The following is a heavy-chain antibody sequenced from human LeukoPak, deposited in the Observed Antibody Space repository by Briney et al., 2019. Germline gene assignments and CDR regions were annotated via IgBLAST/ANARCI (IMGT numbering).Heavy chain of an antibody. CDR2: IGGTSGST. J-gene: IGHJ4*02. Sequence: GGSLRLSCGASGFTFSNYAMRWVRQAPGQGLEWVSAIGGTSGSTYYADSVKGRFTISRDNFKNMLYLQMNSLRAEDTAVYYCAKDRGGASGWSSDSWGQGTLVTVSS. CDR3: AKDRGGASGWSSDS. CDR1: GFTFSNYA. D-gene: IGHD6-19*01. V-gene: IGHV3-23*01.